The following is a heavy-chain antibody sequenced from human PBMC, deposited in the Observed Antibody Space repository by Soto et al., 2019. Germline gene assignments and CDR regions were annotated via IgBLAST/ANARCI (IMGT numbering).Heavy chain of an antibody. Sequence: ASVKVSCKASGYTFTSYGIGWVRQAPGQGLEWMGWISAYNGNTNYAQKLQGRVTMTTDTSTSTAYMELRSLRSDDTAVYYCARVIKYYDILTGYYTPGAFDIWGQGTMVTVSS. CDR2: ISAYNGNT. CDR1: GYTFTSYG. D-gene: IGHD3-9*01. J-gene: IGHJ3*02. V-gene: IGHV1-18*01. CDR3: ARVIKYYDILTGYYTPGAFDI.